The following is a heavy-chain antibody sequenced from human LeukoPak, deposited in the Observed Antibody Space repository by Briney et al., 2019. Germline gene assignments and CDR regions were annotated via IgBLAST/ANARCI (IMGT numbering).Heavy chain of an antibody. CDR2: ISSSSSYI. CDR1: GFTFSSYG. J-gene: IGHJ4*02. V-gene: IGHV3-21*01. CDR3: ARDEVGTIDY. Sequence: GGSLRLSCAASGFTFSSYGMNWVRQAPGKGLEWVSSISSSSSYIYYADSVKGRFTISRDNAKDSLYLQMNSLRAEDTAVYYCARDEVGTIDYWGQGTLVTVSS. D-gene: IGHD1-26*01.